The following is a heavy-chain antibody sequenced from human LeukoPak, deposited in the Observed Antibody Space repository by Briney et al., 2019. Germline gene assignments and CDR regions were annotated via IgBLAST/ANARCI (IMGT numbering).Heavy chain of an antibody. CDR3: ARSRPPIGYCSGGSCSRAYYYGMDV. CDR2: IYHSGST. CDR1: GGSISSGGYS. D-gene: IGHD2-15*01. V-gene: IGHV4-30-2*01. J-gene: IGHJ6*02. Sequence: PSETLSLTCAVSGGSISSGGYSWSWIRQPPGKGLEWIGYIYHSGSTYYNPSLKSRVTISVDTSKNQFSLKLSSVTAADTAVYYCARSRPPIGYCSGGSCSRAYYYGMDVWGQGTTVTVSS.